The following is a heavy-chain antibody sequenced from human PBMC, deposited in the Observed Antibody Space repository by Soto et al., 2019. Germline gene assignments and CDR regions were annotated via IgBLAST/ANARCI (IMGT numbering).Heavy chain of an antibody. V-gene: IGHV3-33*01. CDR1: GFTFSSYG. CDR2: VWLDGRNK. D-gene: IGHD4-17*01. J-gene: IGHJ6*02. CDR3: GRVSDGTTVTRGGMDV. Sequence: QAQLVESGGGVVQPGRSLRLSCAASGFTFSSYGMHWVRQAPGKGLEWVAVVWLDGRNKYYGDPVRGRVSISRDDSTNTLYLPLSNLRAEDTAVYYCGRVSDGTTVTRGGMDVWGQGTTVTVS.